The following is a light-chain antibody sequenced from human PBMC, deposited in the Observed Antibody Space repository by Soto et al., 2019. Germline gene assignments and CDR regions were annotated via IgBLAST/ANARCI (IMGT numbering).Light chain of an antibody. CDR1: QSISSW. CDR2: KAS. J-gene: IGKJ1*01. CDR3: QQYNSYPWT. V-gene: IGKV1-5*03. Sequence: DIQMTQSPSTLSASVGDRVTSTCRASQSISSWLAWYQQKPGKAPKLLIYKASSLESGVPSRFSGSGSGTEFTLTISSLQPDDFATYYCQQYNSYPWTFGHGTKVNIK.